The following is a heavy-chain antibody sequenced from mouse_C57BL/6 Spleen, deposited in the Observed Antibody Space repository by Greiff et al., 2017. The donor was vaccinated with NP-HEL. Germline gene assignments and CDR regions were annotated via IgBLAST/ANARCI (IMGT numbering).Heavy chain of an antibody. V-gene: IGHV5-15*01. CDR2: ISNLAYSI. CDR3: TRTGTNWYFDV. CDR1: GFTFSDYG. D-gene: IGHD4-1*01. J-gene: IGHJ1*03. Sequence: EVKLVESGGGLVQPGGSLKLSCAASGFTFSDYGMAWVRQAPRKGPEWVAFISNLAYSIYYADTVTGRFTISIENAKNTLYLEMSSRRSEDTAMYYCTRTGTNWYFDVWGTGTTVTVSS.